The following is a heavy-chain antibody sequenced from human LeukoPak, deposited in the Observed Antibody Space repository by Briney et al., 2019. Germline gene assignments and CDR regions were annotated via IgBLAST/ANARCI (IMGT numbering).Heavy chain of an antibody. Sequence: GGSLRLSCAASGFTFSSYSMNWVRQAPGKGLEGVSSISSSSSYIYYADSVKGRFTISRDNAKNSLYLQMNSLRAEDTAVYYCARESDSGYSYGDYWGQGTLVTVSS. CDR2: ISSSSSYI. CDR1: GFTFSSYS. J-gene: IGHJ4*02. V-gene: IGHV3-21*01. D-gene: IGHD5-18*01. CDR3: ARESDSGYSYGDY.